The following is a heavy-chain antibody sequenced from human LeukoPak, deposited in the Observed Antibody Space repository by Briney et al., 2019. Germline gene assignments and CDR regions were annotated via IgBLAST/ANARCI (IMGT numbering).Heavy chain of an antibody. Sequence: ASVTVSCKASGYTFTNYYIYWVRQAPGRGLEWMGMINPSSGMTSFTQKFQDRITVTRDTSTSTVYMELSSLRFEDTAVYYCARPHAEGGFYYGLDVWGQGTTVTVSS. D-gene: IGHD3-16*01. CDR1: GYTFTNYY. J-gene: IGHJ6*02. CDR3: ARPHAEGGFYYGLDV. CDR2: INPSSGMT. V-gene: IGHV1-46*01.